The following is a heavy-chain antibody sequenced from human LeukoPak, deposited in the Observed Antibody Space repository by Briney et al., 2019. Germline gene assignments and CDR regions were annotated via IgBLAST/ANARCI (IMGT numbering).Heavy chain of an antibody. Sequence: GGSLRLSCKASGFTFSRYGMNWVRQAPGRGLEWLSYTSGSSGSTIYYAQSVRGRFAISRDDAKNTLYLQMNSLRADDTAVYFCARDKIQWLRYSYFDYWGQGVLVTVSS. J-gene: IGHJ4*02. V-gene: IGHV3-48*01. CDR3: ARDKIQWLRYSYFDY. CDR1: GFTFSRYG. CDR2: TSGSSGSTI. D-gene: IGHD5-12*01.